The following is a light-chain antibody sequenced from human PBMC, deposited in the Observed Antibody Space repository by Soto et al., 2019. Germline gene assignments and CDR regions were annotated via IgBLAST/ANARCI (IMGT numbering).Light chain of an antibody. CDR3: QQSYSIPLT. CDR1: QSMSNY. CDR2: DAS. V-gene: IGKV1-39*01. J-gene: IGKJ4*01. Sequence: DIQMTQSPSSLSASVGDRVTITCRASQSMSNYLNWYQQKPGKAPKVLIYDASSLQSGVPSRFSGSGSGTDFTLVISGLQPEDFATYYCQQSYSIPLTFGGGTKVEIQ.